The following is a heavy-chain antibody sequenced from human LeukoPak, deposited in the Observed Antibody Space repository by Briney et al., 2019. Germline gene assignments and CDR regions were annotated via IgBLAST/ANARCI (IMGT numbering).Heavy chain of an antibody. V-gene: IGHV1-69*04. J-gene: IGHJ4*02. CDR2: IIPILGIA. CDR1: GGTFSSYA. Sequence: ASVKVSCKASGGTFSSYAISWVRQAPGQGLEWMGRIIPILGIANYAQKFQGRVTITADKSTSTAYMELSSLRSEDTAVYYCARLPTKQWLDYWGQGTLVTVSS. CDR3: ARLPTKQWLDY. D-gene: IGHD6-19*01.